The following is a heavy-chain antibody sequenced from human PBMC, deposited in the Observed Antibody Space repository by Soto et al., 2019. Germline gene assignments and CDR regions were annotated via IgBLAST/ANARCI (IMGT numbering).Heavy chain of an antibody. CDR3: APVRRSRGWFDP. D-gene: IGHD3-10*01. Sequence: PSETLSLTCAVYGGSFSGYYWSWIRQPPGKGLEWIGEINHSGSTNYNPSLKSRVTISVDTSKNQFSLKLSSVTAADTAVYYCAPVRRSRGWFDPWGQGTLVTVSS. V-gene: IGHV4-34*01. J-gene: IGHJ5*02. CDR1: GGSFSGYY. CDR2: INHSGST.